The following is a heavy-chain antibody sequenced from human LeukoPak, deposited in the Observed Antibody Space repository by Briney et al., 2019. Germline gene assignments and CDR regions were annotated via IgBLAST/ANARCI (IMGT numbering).Heavy chain of an antibody. CDR1: GFTFSSYS. CDR2: ISSSSSYI. V-gene: IGHV3-21*04. D-gene: IGHD5-18*01. Sequence: PGGSLRLSCAASGFTFSSYSMNWVRQAPGKGLEWVSSISSSSSYIYYADSVKGRFTISRDNAKNSLYLQMNSLRAEDTALYYCAKDRSYGYSPYMDVWGKGTTVTVSS. J-gene: IGHJ6*03. CDR3: AKDRSYGYSPYMDV.